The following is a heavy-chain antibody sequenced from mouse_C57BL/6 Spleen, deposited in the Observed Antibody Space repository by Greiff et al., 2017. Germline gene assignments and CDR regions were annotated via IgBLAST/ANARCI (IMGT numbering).Heavy chain of an antibody. J-gene: IGHJ4*01. CDR1: GFTFSSYA. Sequence: DVKLVESGEGLVKPGGSLKLSCAASGFTFSSYAMSWVRQTPEKRLEWVAYISSGGDYIYYADTVKGRFTISRDNARNTLYLQMSSLKSEDTAMYYCTRDSSGYLYYAMDYWGQGTSVTVSS. CDR2: ISSGGDYI. V-gene: IGHV5-9-1*02. CDR3: TRDSSGYLYYAMDY. D-gene: IGHD3-2*02.